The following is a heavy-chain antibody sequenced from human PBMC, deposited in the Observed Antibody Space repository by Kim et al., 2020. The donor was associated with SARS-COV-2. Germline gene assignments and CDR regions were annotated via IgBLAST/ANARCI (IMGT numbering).Heavy chain of an antibody. D-gene: IGHD4-17*01. CDR3: ARDYGANFGEFYCDS. J-gene: IGHJ4*02. V-gene: IGHV4-30-2*04. Sequence: NPSLQSRVTISIDTSKNRFSLTLKSVTAADTAFYYCARDYGANFGEFYCDSWGQGTLVTVSS.